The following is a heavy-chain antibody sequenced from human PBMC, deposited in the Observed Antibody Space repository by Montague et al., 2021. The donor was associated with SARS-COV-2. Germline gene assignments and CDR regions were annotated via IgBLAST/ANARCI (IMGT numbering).Heavy chain of an antibody. J-gene: IGHJ6*02. CDR3: ARNLVVHYWYGMDV. Sequence: SETLSLTCTVAGGSISSYYWSWIRPPPGKGLEWIAYINYSGSTNYNPSLKSRVTISVDTSKNQFSLNLSSVTAADTAVYYCARNLVVHYWYGMDVWGQGTTVTVSS. D-gene: IGHD2-15*01. V-gene: IGHV4-59*01. CDR1: GGSISSYY. CDR2: INYSGST.